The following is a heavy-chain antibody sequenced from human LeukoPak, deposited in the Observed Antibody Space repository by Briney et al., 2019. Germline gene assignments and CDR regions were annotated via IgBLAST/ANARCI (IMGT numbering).Heavy chain of an antibody. V-gene: IGHV1-18*01. CDR1: GYTFSRYG. D-gene: IGHD1-26*01. Sequence: ASVKVSCKTSGYTFSRYGFSWVRQAPGQGLEWIGWIGVFNGNRNYAKSVQGRITLTADTSTNTAYMELRSLTSDDTAVYFCGRDWDWHVQFWGQGTLITVSS. J-gene: IGHJ4*02. CDR3: GRDWDWHVQF. CDR2: IGVFNGNR.